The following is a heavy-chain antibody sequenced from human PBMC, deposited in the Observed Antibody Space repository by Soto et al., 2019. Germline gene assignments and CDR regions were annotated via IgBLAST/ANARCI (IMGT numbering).Heavy chain of an antibody. CDR1: GFTFSSYA. CDR3: ARVSGWGN. CDR2: ISYDGSNK. Sequence: SLRLSCAASGFTFSSYAMHWVRQAPGKGLEWVAVISYDGSNKYYADSVKGRFTISRDNSKNTLYLQMNSLRAEDTAVYYCARVSGWGNWGQGTLVTVSS. V-gene: IGHV3-30-3*01. J-gene: IGHJ4*02. D-gene: IGHD6-19*01.